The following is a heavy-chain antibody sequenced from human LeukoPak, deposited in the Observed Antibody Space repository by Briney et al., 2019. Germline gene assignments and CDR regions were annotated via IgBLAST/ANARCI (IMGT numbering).Heavy chain of an antibody. CDR3: ARLGQQLPTD. J-gene: IGHJ1*01. D-gene: IGHD6-13*01. CDR2: IYYSGST. V-gene: IGHV4-59*12. CDR1: GGSISSYY. Sequence: ETSETLSLTYTVSGGSISSYYWSWIRQPPGKGLEWIGYIYYSGSTNYNPSLKSRVTISVDTSKNQFSLKLNSVTAADTAVYYCARLGQQLPTDWGQGMLVTVSS.